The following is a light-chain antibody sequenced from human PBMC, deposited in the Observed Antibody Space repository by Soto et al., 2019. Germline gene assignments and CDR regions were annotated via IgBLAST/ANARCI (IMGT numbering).Light chain of an antibody. CDR3: SSYTSSSTRV. Sequence: QSALTQPASVSGSHGQSITISCTGTSSDVGGYNYVSWYQQHPGKAPELMIYEVSNRPSGVSNRFSGSKSGNTASLTISGLQAEDEADYYCSSYTSSSTRVFGGGTKLTVL. CDR1: SSDVGGYNY. J-gene: IGLJ2*01. V-gene: IGLV2-14*01. CDR2: EVS.